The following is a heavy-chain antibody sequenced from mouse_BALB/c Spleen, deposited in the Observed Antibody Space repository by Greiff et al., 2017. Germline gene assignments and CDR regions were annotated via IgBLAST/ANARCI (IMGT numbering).Heavy chain of an antibody. V-gene: IGHV3-2*02. CDR1: GYSFTSYYV. J-gene: IGHJ4*01. CDR3: ARWYGNPYYYAMDY. Sequence: VQLKQSGPGLVKPSQSLTLTCTVSGYSFTSYYVRYLIRQFPGNKLEWVGFISYSGSTSYNPSLKSRITITRDTSKNPFFLQLNTVTTEDTATYYCARWYGNPYYYAMDYWGQGTSVTVSS. CDR2: ISYSGST. D-gene: IGHD2-10*02.